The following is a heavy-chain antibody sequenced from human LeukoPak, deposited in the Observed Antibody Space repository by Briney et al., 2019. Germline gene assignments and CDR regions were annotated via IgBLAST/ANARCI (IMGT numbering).Heavy chain of an antibody. D-gene: IGHD3-3*01. CDR2: IRSKAYGGTT. V-gene: IGHV3-49*04. J-gene: IGHJ4*02. CDR1: GFTFGDYA. CDR3: TSENDVLRFLEWLLPTDY. Sequence: PGGSLRLSCTASGFTFGDYAMSWVRQAPGKGLEWVGFIRSKAYGGTTEYAASVKGRFTISRDDSKSIAYLQMNGLKTEDTAVYYCTSENDVLRFLEWLLPTDYWGQGTLVTVSS.